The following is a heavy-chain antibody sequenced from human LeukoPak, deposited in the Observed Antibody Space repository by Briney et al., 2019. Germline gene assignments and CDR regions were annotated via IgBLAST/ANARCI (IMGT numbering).Heavy chain of an antibody. CDR2: IYYSGST. CDR3: ARAVTPQPFFDY. D-gene: IGHD2-21*02. Sequence: SETLSLTCIVSGGXINSYYWSWIRQPPGKGLEWIGYIYYSGSTNYNPSLKSRVTISVDTSKNQFSLRLSSVTAADTAVYYCARAVTPQPFFDYWGQGTLVTVSS. J-gene: IGHJ4*02. V-gene: IGHV4-59*01. CDR1: GGXINSYY.